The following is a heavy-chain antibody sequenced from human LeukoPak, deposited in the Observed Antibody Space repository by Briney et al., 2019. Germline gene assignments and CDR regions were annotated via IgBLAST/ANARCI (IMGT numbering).Heavy chain of an antibody. J-gene: IGHJ4*02. Sequence: GGSLRLSCAASGLTFSSHWMHWVRQAPGKGLVWVSRITNDGSSTTYADSVKGRFTISRDNAKNMLYLQVNSLRAEDTAVYYCARDRSGIATREGSDYWGQGTLVTVSS. V-gene: IGHV3-74*01. CDR2: ITNDGSST. D-gene: IGHD6-6*01. CDR3: ARDRSGIATREGSDY. CDR1: GLTFSSHW.